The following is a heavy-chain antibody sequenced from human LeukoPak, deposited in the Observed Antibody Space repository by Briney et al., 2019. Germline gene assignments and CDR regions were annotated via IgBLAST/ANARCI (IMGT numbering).Heavy chain of an antibody. D-gene: IGHD3-22*01. CDR3: ARHLPYCYDTSGYFRPSSFYYYYMDV. V-gene: IGHV4-39*01. CDR2: IYSRGST. Sequence: SETLSLTCIVSGGSISSSNYYWGWIRQSPGKGLEWIGSIYSRGSTYYNPSLRSRVTIYVDTSKNQFSLKLSSVTAAETAVYYCARHLPYCYDTSGYFRPSSFYYYYMDVWGKGTTVTISS. CDR1: GGSISSSNYY. J-gene: IGHJ6*03.